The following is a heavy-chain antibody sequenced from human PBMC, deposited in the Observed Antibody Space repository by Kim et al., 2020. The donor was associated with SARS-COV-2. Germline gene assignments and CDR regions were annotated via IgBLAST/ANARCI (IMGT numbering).Heavy chain of an antibody. CDR3: ARHYCSSTSCTVPYYFDY. J-gene: IGHJ4*02. V-gene: IGHV4-39*01. Sequence: KRRVTISVDTSKNQFSLKLSSVTAADTAVYYCARHYCSSTSCTVPYYFDYWGQGTLVTVSS. D-gene: IGHD2-2*01.